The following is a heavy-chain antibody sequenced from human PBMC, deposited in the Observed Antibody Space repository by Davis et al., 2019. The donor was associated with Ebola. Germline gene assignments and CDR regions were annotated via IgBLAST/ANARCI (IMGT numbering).Heavy chain of an antibody. CDR3: ARGGSSGYDFSVDY. CDR1: GDSISSSNW. CDR2: ISQSGST. Sequence: MPSETLSLTCAVSGDSISSSNWWSWVRQPPGKGLEWIGEISQSGSTNYNPSLKSRVTISVDKSKNQFSLKLSSVTAADTAVYYCARGGSSGYDFSVDYWGQGTLVTVSS. V-gene: IGHV4-4*02. D-gene: IGHD5-12*01. J-gene: IGHJ4*02.